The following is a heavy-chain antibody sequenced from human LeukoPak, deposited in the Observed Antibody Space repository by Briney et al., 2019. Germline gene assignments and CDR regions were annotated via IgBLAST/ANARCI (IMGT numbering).Heavy chain of an antibody. V-gene: IGHV1-2*02. CDR1: GYTFTGYY. CDR2: INPNSGGT. J-gene: IGHJ4*02. CDR3: ARDGIPYSSSSVDY. Sequence: ASVKVSCKASGYTFTGYYMHWVRQAPGQGLEWMGWINPNSGGTNYAQKFQGRVTMTRDTSTSTVYMELSRLRSDDTAVYYCARDGIPYSSSSVDYWGQGTLVTVSS. D-gene: IGHD6-6*01.